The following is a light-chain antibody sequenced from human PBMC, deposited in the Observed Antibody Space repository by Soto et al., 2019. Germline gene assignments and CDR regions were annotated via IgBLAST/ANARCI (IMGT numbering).Light chain of an antibody. CDR3: QQSYSAPIP. CDR2: AAS. J-gene: IGKJ5*01. V-gene: IGKV1-39*01. CDR1: QIITSH. Sequence: VQVTQSQRFRSSFLPALFYITCRASQIITSHLNWYQQRPGKAPKLLIYAASSLQSGVPSRFSGSGSGTDFTLTISSLQPADFPPYHCQQSYSAPIPFGQGTRLEIK.